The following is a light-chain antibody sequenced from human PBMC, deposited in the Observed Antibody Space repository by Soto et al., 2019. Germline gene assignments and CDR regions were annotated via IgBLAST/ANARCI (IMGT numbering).Light chain of an antibody. J-gene: IGKJ1*01. V-gene: IGKV1-5*01. CDR3: QQYNSYSWT. CDR2: DAS. CDR1: QSISSW. Sequence: DIHITHSPSTLSSSLVDRVTITCRASQSISSWLAWYQQKPGKAPKLLIYDASSLESGVPSRFSGSGSGTEFTLTISSLQPDDFATYYCQQYNSYSWTFGQGTKVDIK.